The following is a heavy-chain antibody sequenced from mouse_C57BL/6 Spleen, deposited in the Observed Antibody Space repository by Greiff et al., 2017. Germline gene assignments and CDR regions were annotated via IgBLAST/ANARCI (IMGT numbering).Heavy chain of an antibody. V-gene: IGHV1-18*01. CDR2: INPNNGGT. J-gene: IGHJ3*01. D-gene: IGHD1-1*01. Sequence: EVHLVESGPELVKPGASVKIPCKASGYTFTDYNMDWVKQSHGKSLEWIGDINPNNGGTIYNQKFKGKATLTVDKSSSTAYMELRSLTSEDTAVYYCARRENYYGSSAFAYWGQGTLVTVSA. CDR3: ARRENYYGSSAFAY. CDR1: GYTFTDYN.